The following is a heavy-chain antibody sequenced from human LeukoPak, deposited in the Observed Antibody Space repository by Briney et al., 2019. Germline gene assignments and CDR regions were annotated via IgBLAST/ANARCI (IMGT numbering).Heavy chain of an antibody. D-gene: IGHD3-22*01. J-gene: IGHJ4*02. CDR1: GGSISSYY. V-gene: IGHV4-59*08. Sequence: PSETLSLTCTVSGGSISSYYWSWIRQPPGKGLEWIGYIYYSGSTNYNPSLKNRVTISVDTSKNQFSLKLSSVTAADTAVYYCARGRYDSSGYYPDYWGQGTLVTVSS. CDR3: ARGRYDSSGYYPDY. CDR2: IYYSGST.